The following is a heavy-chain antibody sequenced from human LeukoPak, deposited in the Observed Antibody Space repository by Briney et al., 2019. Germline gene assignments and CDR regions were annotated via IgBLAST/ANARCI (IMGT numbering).Heavy chain of an antibody. Sequence: SETLSLTCAVSGGSISSGGYYWSWIRQPPGKGLEWIGYIYYSGSTNYNPSLKSRVTISVDTSKNQLSLKLNSVTAADSAVYYCAKHGGRYFDSWGQGTLVTVSS. CDR2: IYYSGST. CDR3: AKHGGRYFDS. D-gene: IGHD4-23*01. CDR1: GGSISSGGYY. J-gene: IGHJ4*02. V-gene: IGHV4-61*08.